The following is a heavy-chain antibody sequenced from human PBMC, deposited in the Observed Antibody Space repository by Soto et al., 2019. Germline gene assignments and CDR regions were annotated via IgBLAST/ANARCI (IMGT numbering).Heavy chain of an antibody. CDR3: ARGVDTALARACDI. CDR2: IKQDGGEK. V-gene: IGHV3-7*05. D-gene: IGHD5-18*01. Sequence: EVQLVESGGGLVQPGGSLRLSCAASGFTFSSYWMSWVRQAPGTGLEWVANIKQDGGEKHYVDSVKGRYTVSRDNADNSLYRQMNNLRGEDTAVYYCARGVDTALARACDIWGQGTLVTLSS. J-gene: IGHJ3*02. CDR1: GFTFSSYW.